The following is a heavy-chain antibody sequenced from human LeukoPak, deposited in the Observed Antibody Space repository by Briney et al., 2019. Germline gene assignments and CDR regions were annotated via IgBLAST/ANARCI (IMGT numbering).Heavy chain of an antibody. J-gene: IGHJ5*02. CDR3: ARGLRYSDWFDP. D-gene: IGHD3-9*01. V-gene: IGHV3-30*02. CDR2: IRYDGSNK. Sequence: GGSLRLSCAASGFTLSSYGMHWVRQAPGKGLEWVAFIRYDGSNKYYADSVKGRFTISRDNSKNTLYLQMNSLRAEDTAVYYCARGLRYSDWFDPWGQGTLVTVSS. CDR1: GFTLSSYG.